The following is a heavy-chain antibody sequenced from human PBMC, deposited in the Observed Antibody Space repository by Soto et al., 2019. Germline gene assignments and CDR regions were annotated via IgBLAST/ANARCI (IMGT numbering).Heavy chain of an antibody. CDR1: GGSISSGDYY. J-gene: IGHJ4*02. V-gene: IGHV4-30-4*01. D-gene: IGHD2-15*01. Sequence: QVQLQESGPGLVKPSQTLSLTCTVSGGSISSGDYYWSWIRQPPGKGLEWIGYIYYSGSTYYNPSLKSRVTISVDMSKNQFSLKLSSVTAADTAVYYCARGDSCSGGSCYSPLFDYWGQGTLVTVSS. CDR2: IYYSGST. CDR3: ARGDSCSGGSCYSPLFDY.